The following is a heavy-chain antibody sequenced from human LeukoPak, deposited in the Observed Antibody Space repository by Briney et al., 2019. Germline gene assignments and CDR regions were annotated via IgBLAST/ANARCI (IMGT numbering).Heavy chain of an antibody. CDR3: ARGRSITLLRGVAMSDGFDI. CDR2: TDTSGNYL. D-gene: IGHD3-10*01. CDR1: GFTFSNYG. Sequence: GGSLRLSCAAAGFTFSNYGMNWVRQSPGKGREWVSFTDTSGNYLYYGDSVKGRFTISRDNAKNLGFLQMNGRRAEDTAVYYCARGRSITLLRGVAMSDGFDIWGEGAMVAVSS. V-gene: IGHV3-21*01. J-gene: IGHJ3*02.